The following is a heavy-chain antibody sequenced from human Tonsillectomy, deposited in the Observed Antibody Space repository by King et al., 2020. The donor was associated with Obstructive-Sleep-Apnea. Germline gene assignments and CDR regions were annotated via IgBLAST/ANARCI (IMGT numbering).Heavy chain of an antibody. V-gene: IGHV4-39*07. CDR3: ARAYDFWSGSGPKPPDY. Sequence: LQLQESGPGLVKPSETLSLTCTVSGGSISSSSYYWGWIRQPPGKGLEWIGSIYYSGSTYYNPSLKSRVTISVDTSKNQFSLKLSSVTAADTAVYYCARAYDFWSGSGPKPPDYWGQGTLVTVSS. CDR2: IYYSGST. J-gene: IGHJ4*02. D-gene: IGHD3-3*01. CDR1: GGSISSSSYY.